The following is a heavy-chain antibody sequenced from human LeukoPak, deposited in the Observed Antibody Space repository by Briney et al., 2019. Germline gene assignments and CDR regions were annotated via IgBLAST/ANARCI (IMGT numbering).Heavy chain of an antibody. CDR1: GFTFSSYA. D-gene: IGHD3-3*01. Sequence: PGGSLRLSCAASGFTFSSYAMSWVRQAPGKGLEWVSAISGSGGSTYYADSVKGRFTISRDNSKSTLYLQMNSLRAEDTAVYYCADHTYYDFWSGSLKYWGQGTLVTVSS. CDR2: ISGSGGST. V-gene: IGHV3-23*01. CDR3: ADHTYYDFWSGSLKY. J-gene: IGHJ4*02.